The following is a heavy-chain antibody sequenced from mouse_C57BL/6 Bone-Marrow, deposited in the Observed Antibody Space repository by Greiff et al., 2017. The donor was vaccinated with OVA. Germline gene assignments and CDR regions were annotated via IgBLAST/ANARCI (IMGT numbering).Heavy chain of an antibody. CDR2: IDPENGDT. V-gene: IGHV14-4*01. CDR1: GFNIKDDY. J-gene: IGHJ4*01. D-gene: IGHD2-12*01. CDR3: TTAYYIAMDY. Sequence: VQLQQSGAELVRPGASVKLSCTASGFNIKDDYMHWVKQRPEQGLEWIGWIDPENGDTEYASKFQGKATITADTASNTAYLQLSSLTSEDTAVYYCTTAYYIAMDYWGQGTSVTVSS.